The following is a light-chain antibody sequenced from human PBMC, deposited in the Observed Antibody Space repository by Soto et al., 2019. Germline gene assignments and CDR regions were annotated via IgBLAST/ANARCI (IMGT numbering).Light chain of an antibody. J-gene: IGLJ3*02. V-gene: IGLV1-44*01. CDR2: SSN. Sequence: QSVLTQPPSTSGTPGQSVTVSCSGSTSNIGSNTVSWYQQVPGTAPKLLIYSSNQRPTGVPDRFSGSKSGASASLAISGLQSDDEADYYCAVWDDSLNGPVFGGGTKLTVL. CDR3: AVWDDSLNGPV. CDR1: TSNIGSNT.